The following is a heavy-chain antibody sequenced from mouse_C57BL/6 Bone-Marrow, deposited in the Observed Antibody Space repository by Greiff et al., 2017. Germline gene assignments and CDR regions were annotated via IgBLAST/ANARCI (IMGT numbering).Heavy chain of an antibody. J-gene: IGHJ2*01. D-gene: IGHD2-4*01. CDR2: INPNNGGT. CDR3: ARAAYDYEGW. CDR1: GYTFTDYY. Sequence: VQLQQSGPELVKPGASVKISCKASGYTFTDYYMNWVKQSHGKSLEWIGDINPNNGGTSYNQKFKGKATLTVDKSSSTAYMELRSLTSEDSAVYYCARAAYDYEGWWGQGTTLTVSS. V-gene: IGHV1-26*01.